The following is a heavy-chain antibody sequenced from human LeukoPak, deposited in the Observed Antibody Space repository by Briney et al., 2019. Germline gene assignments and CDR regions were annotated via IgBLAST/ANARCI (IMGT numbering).Heavy chain of an antibody. D-gene: IGHD3-9*01. J-gene: IGHJ4*02. CDR3: VIVRGYFDSSGSDY. CDR1: GFTFSSYT. CDR2: ITNNGGNI. V-gene: IGHV3-64D*06. Sequence: GGSLRLSCSASGFTFSSYTIHWVRQAPGKGLEFVSAITNNGGNIYYADSVKGRFTISRDNSKNTVYLQMSSLRAEDTAVYYCVIVRGYFDSSGSDYWGQGTLVTVSS.